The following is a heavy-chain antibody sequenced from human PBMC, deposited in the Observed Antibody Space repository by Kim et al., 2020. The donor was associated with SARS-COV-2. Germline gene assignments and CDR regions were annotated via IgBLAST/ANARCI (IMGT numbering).Heavy chain of an antibody. V-gene: IGHV3-48*02. CDR3: ARGMGITGADDS. J-gene: IGHJ4*02. D-gene: IGHD6-13*01. Sequence: IYYAESVKGRFTISRDNAKNSLYLQMNSLREEDTAVYYCARGMGITGADDSWGQGTQVTVSS. CDR2: I.